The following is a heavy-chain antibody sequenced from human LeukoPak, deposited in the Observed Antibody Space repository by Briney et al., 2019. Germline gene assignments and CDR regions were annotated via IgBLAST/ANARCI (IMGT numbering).Heavy chain of an antibody. J-gene: IGHJ4*02. CDR2: ISSSSSSYK. CDR1: GFTFVSYN. D-gene: IGHD3-16*01. V-gene: IGHV3-21*06. Sequence: GGSLRLSCAASGFTFVSYNMNWVRQAPGKGLEWVSSISSSSSSYKYYADSVKGRFTVSRDNAKNSLYLQMNSLRAEDTAVYYCARDRPFGGVLDFDYWGQGTLVTVSS. CDR3: ARDRPFGGVLDFDY.